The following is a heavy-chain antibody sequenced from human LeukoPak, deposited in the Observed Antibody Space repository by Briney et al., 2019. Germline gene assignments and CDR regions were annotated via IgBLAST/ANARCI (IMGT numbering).Heavy chain of an antibody. J-gene: IGHJ4*02. V-gene: IGHV3-30-3*01. Sequence: GRSLRLSCAASGFTFSSYAMHWVRQAPGKGLEWVAVISYDGSNKYYADSVKGRFTISRDNSKNTLYLQMNSLRAEDTAVYYCARGFDSSGYYWTFDYWGQGTLVTVSS. CDR1: GFTFSSYA. CDR3: ARGFDSSGYYWTFDY. D-gene: IGHD3-22*01. CDR2: ISYDGSNK.